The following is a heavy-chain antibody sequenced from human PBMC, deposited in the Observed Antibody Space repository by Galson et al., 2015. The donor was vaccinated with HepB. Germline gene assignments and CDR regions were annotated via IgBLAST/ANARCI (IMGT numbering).Heavy chain of an antibody. J-gene: IGHJ4*02. CDR3: ARDGETYYYDSSGYFDY. Sequence: SLRLSCAASGFTFSSYAMHWVRQAPGKGLEWVAVISYDGSNKYYADSVKGRFTISRDNSKNTLYLQMNSLRAEDTAMYYCARDGETYYYDSSGYFDYWGQGTLVTVSS. D-gene: IGHD3-22*01. CDR1: GFTFSSYA. CDR2: ISYDGSNK. V-gene: IGHV3-30-3*01.